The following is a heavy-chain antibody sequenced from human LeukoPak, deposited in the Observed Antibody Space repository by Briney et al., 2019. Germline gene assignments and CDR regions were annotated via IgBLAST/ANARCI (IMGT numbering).Heavy chain of an antibody. CDR1: GFTFSSYW. J-gene: IGHJ4*02. CDR3: ARERETGGVYYWPY. Sequence: GGSLRLSCAASGFTFSSYWMTWVRQAPGKGLEWVANIHQDGSEKYYVDSVKGRFTISRVNAKNSLYLQMNSLRAEDTAVYYCARERETGGVYYWPYGGQGTLVTVSS. V-gene: IGHV3-7*05. CDR2: IHQDGSEK. D-gene: IGHD2-21*01.